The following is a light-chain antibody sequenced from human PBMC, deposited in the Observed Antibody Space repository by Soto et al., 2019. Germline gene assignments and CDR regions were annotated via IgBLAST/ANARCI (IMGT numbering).Light chain of an antibody. Sequence: DIQMTQSPSPLSGSVGDRVTITCRASQTISSWLAWYQQKPGKAPKLLIYKASTLKSGVPSRFSGSGSGTEFTLTISSLQPDDFATYYCQQDNSYSEAFGQGTKV. CDR1: QTISSW. J-gene: IGKJ1*01. V-gene: IGKV1-5*03. CDR3: QQDNSYSEA. CDR2: KAS.